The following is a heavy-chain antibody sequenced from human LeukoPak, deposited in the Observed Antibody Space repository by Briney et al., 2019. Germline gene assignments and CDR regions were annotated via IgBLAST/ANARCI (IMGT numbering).Heavy chain of an antibody. V-gene: IGHV5-51*01. D-gene: IGHD6-6*01. CDR2: IYPGDSDT. CDR3: AITGGLGIAARDYYFDY. J-gene: IGHJ4*02. CDR1: GYSFTSYW. Sequence: GESLKISCKGSGYSFTSYWIGWVRQMPGKGLEWMGIIYPGDSDTRYSPSFQGQVTISAGQSISTAYLQWSSLKASDTAMYYCAITGGLGIAARDYYFDYWGQGTLVTVSS.